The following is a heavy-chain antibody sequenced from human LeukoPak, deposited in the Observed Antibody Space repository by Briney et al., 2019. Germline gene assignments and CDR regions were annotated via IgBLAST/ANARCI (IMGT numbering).Heavy chain of an antibody. CDR2: IYSGGST. J-gene: IGHJ4*02. V-gene: IGHV3-53*01. CDR3: ASMVRGANYFDY. CDR1: GFTVSSNY. Sequence: GVSLRLSCAASGFTVSSNYMSWVRQAPGKGLEWVSVIYSGGSTYYADSVKGRFTISRDNSKNTLYLQMNSLRAEDTAVYYCASMVRGANYFDYWGQGTLVTVSS. D-gene: IGHD3-10*01.